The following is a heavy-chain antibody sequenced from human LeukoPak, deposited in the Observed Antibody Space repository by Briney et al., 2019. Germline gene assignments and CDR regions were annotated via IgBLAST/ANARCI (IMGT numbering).Heavy chain of an antibody. D-gene: IGHD2-15*01. CDR2: IKQDESDK. J-gene: IGHJ4*02. Sequence: SGGSLRLSCAASGFTVSTYWMTWVRQAPGKGLEWVARIKQDESDKNYVDSVKCRFLISRDNPKNSLYLQMNSLRAEDTAVYYCVRDSYCSGGNCYSSGGDYWGQGTLVTVSS. CDR3: VRDSYCSGGNCYSSGGDY. V-gene: IGHV3-7*01. CDR1: GFTVSTYW.